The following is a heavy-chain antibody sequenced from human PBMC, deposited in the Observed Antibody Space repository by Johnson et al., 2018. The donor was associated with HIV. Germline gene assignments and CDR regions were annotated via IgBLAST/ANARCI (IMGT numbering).Heavy chain of an antibody. D-gene: IGHD3-16*02. CDR2: ISSSDSTI. V-gene: IGHV3-11*01. Sequence: VQFVESGGGLVQPGGSLRLSCAASGFIFSGYWMSWIRQAPGKGLEWISYISSSDSTIYSADSVQGRFTISRDNSKNTVYLQMNSLTTEDTAVYYCTTAIVIDAFDIWGQGTMVTVSS. CDR3: TTAIVIDAFDI. CDR1: GFIFSGYW. J-gene: IGHJ3*02.